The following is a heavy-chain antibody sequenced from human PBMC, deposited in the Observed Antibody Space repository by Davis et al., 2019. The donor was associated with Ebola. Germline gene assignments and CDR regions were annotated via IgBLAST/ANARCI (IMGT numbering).Heavy chain of an antibody. V-gene: IGHV4-59*11. Sequence: PLETLSLTCTVSGGSISSHYWSWIRQPPGKGLEWIAYIFYSGSTNYNPSLKSRVTISVGTSKNHFSLKLTSVTTADTAVYYCAKLVFTNGWYGAFDIWGQGTLVTVSS. D-gene: IGHD6-19*01. CDR1: GGSISSHY. CDR2: IFYSGST. CDR3: AKLVFTNGWYGAFDI. J-gene: IGHJ3*02.